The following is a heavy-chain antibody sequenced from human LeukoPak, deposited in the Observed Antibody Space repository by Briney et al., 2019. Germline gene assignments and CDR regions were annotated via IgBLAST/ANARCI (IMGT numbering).Heavy chain of an antibody. CDR1: GYTFTSYY. D-gene: IGHD6-13*01. CDR2: VNPSGGST. CDR3: ARGRTPYSSSWYLFFF. V-gene: IGHV1-46*01. J-gene: IGHJ4*02. Sequence: ASVKVSCKASGYTFTSYYMHWVRQAPGQGLEWMGLVNPSGGSTSYAQKFQGRVTMTRDTSTSTVYMELSSLRSEDTAVYYCARGRTPYSSSWYLFFFWGQGTLVTVSS.